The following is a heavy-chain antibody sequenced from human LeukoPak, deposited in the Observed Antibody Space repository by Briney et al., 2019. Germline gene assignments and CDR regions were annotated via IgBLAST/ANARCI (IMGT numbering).Heavy chain of an antibody. J-gene: IGHJ6*03. CDR1: GFTFSSDG. Sequence: GGSLRLSCAASGFTFSSDGMSWVRQAPGKGLEWVSAICGSGGSTYYADSVRGRFTISRDNSKNTRYLQMNSLKGDDTAVYYCAKDSAFYYIDVWGKGTTVIISS. CDR2: ICGSGGST. CDR3: AKDSAFYYIDV. D-gene: IGHD3-10*01. V-gene: IGHV3-23*01.